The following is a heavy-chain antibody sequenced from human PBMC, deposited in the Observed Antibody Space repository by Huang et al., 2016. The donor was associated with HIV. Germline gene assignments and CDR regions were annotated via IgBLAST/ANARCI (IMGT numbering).Heavy chain of an antibody. CDR2: IDPTSGAI. CDR3: AREAWASGVAHYFDY. Sequence: QVQLVQSGAEVKRPGASVKVSCKAAGYSFTGHFLHWVRQAPGQGLEGMGRIDPTSGAINWASRVQGRVSMTRDKSSGTAYMELSGLRSDDTAVFFCAREAWASGVAHYFDYWGPGTLVTVSS. V-gene: IGHV1-2*06. CDR1: GYSFTGHF. J-gene: IGHJ4*02. D-gene: IGHD3-10*01.